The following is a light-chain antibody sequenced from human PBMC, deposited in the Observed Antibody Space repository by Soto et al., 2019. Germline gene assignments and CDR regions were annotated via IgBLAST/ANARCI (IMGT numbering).Light chain of an antibody. V-gene: IGKV4-1*01. CDR2: WAS. CDR1: QSLFYSSNNKDY. J-gene: IGKJ1*01. CDR3: QQYFNTPWT. Sequence: DIVMTQSPDSLAVSLGERATINCKSSQSLFYSSNNKDYLAWYQQKPGQPPRLLIYWASTRESGVPERFSGSGSGTEFTLTVSSLQAVDVAVYYCQQYFNTPWTFGQGTKVEIK.